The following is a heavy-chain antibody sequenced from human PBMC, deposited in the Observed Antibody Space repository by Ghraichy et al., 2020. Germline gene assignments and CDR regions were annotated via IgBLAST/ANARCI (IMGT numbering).Heavy chain of an antibody. CDR3: TTDLRLTGWSAFDY. CDR1: GFTFSNAW. V-gene: IGHV3-15*07. CDR2: IKSKTDGGTT. Sequence: GESLNISCAASGFTFSNAWMNWVRQAPGKGLEWVGRIKSKTDGGTTDYAAPVKGRFTISRDDSKNTLYLQMNSLKTEDTAVYYCTTDLRLTGWSAFDYWGQGTLVTVSS. D-gene: IGHD1-14*01. J-gene: IGHJ4*02.